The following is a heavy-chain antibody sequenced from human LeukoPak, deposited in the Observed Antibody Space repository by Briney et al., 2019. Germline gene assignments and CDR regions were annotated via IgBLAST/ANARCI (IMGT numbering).Heavy chain of an antibody. CDR1: GFTFSSYS. Sequence: KPGGSLRLSCAASGFTFSSYSMNWVRQAPGKGLEWVSSISSSSSYIYYADSVKGRLTISRDNAKNSLYLQMNSLRAEDTAVYYCARRYCSGGSCYTFDYWGQGTLATVSS. CDR3: ARRYCSGGSCYTFDY. V-gene: IGHV3-21*01. J-gene: IGHJ4*02. CDR2: ISSSSSYI. D-gene: IGHD2-15*01.